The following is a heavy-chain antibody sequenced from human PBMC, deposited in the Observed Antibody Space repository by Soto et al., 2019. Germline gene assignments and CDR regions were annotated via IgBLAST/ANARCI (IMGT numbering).Heavy chain of an antibody. CDR1: GFIFSSYW. Sequence: GSLRLSCAASGFIFSSYWLSWVRQAPGKGLEWVANINQGGSEQYYVDSVRGRFTISRDNAKNSVYLEMSSVTAADTAVYYCARSCSSTSCYPKYYFDYWGQGTLVTVSS. CDR3: ARSCSSTSCYPKYYFDY. J-gene: IGHJ4*02. D-gene: IGHD2-2*01. V-gene: IGHV3-7*05. CDR2: INQGGSEQ.